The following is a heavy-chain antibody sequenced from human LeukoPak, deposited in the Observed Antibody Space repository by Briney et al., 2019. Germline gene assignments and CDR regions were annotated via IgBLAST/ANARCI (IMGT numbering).Heavy chain of an antibody. CDR3: ARGGRWGSGSYYGY. CDR1: GGSFSGYY. V-gene: IGHV4-34*01. D-gene: IGHD3-10*01. J-gene: IGHJ4*02. CDR2: INHSGST. Sequence: PSETLSLTCAVYGGSFSGYYWSWIRQPPGKGLEWIGEINHSGSTNYNPSLKSRVTISVDTSKNQFSLKLSSVTAADTAVYYCARGGRWGSGSYYGYWGQGTLVTVSS.